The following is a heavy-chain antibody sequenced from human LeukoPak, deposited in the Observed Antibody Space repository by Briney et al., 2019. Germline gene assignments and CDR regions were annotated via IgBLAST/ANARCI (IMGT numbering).Heavy chain of an antibody. V-gene: IGHV4-31*03. CDR3: ARADNLNAFDY. CDR2: ISSSGST. D-gene: IGHD1-1*01. J-gene: IGHJ4*02. Sequence: PSETLSLTCTVSGGSISSGGYFWSWIRQHPGKGLEWIGSISSSGSTLYSPSLKRRVTISVDTSRNQFSLNLSSVTAADTAAYYCARADNLNAFDYRGQGTRVTVSS. CDR1: GGSISSGGYF.